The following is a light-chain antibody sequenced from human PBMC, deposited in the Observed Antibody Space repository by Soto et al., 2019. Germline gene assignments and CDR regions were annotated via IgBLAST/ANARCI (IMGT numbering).Light chain of an antibody. Sequence: EIVMTQSPGTLSLSPGDTATLSCRASQSLGSDLAWYQQKPGQAPRLLIFGASARPTGIPTRISGSGSGTEFNSTHSRLRSEDFAVYFCQQYYNWPRTFGQGTKVEI. CDR1: QSLGSD. V-gene: IGKV3-15*01. CDR2: GAS. CDR3: QQYYNWPRT. J-gene: IGKJ1*01.